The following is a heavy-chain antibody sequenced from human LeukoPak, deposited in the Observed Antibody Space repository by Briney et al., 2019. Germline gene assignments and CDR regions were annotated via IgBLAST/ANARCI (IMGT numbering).Heavy chain of an antibody. CDR2: ISAYNGNT. J-gene: IGHJ6*02. Sequence: ASVKVSCKASGYTFTSYGISWLRQAPGQGLEWMGWISAYNGNTNYAQKLQGRVTMTTDTSTSTAYMELRSLRSDDTAVYYCAFFFHAEDGIRDFDWLLPNYYYYGMDVWGQGTTVTVSS. CDR3: AFFFHAEDGIRDFDWLLPNYYYYGMDV. D-gene: IGHD3-9*01. V-gene: IGHV1-18*01. CDR1: GYTFTSYG.